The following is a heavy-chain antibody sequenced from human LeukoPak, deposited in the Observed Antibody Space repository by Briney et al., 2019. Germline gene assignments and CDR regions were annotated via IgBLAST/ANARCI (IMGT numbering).Heavy chain of an antibody. V-gene: IGHV3-30*03. CDR1: GFTFSSYG. J-gene: IGHJ3*02. CDR2: ISYDGSNK. D-gene: IGHD6-6*01. CDR3: AREMSLGSSSVTAFDI. Sequence: PGGSMRLSSAASGFTFSSYGMHWVRPAPGKGLEWVAVISYDGSNKYYADSVKGRFTISRHNSKDTLYLQMNSLRAEDTAVYYCAREMSLGSSSVTAFDIWGQGTMVTVSS.